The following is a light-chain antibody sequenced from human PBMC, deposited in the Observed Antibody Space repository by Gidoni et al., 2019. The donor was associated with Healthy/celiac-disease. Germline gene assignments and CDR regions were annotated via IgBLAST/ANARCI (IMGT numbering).Light chain of an antibody. CDR3: QQYGSSPLT. V-gene: IGKV3-20*01. Sequence: IVLTQSQSTLSLSPGERATLSCRASQSVSSSYLAWYQQKPGQAPRLLIYGASSRATGIPDRFSGSGSGTDFTLTISRLEPEDVAVYYCQQYGSSPLTFGGGTKVEIK. CDR2: GAS. J-gene: IGKJ4*01. CDR1: QSVSSSY.